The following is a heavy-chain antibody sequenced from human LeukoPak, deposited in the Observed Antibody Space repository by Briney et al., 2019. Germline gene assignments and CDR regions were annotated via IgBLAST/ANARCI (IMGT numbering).Heavy chain of an antibody. J-gene: IGHJ5*02. Sequence: SETLSLTCAVSGYSISSGYYWGWIRQPPGKGLEWIGSIYHSGSTYYNPSLKSRVTISVDTSKNQFSLKLSSVTAADTAVYYCARDDLLDVVVPAAHNWFDPWGQGTLATVSS. CDR2: IYHSGST. CDR1: GYSISSGYY. V-gene: IGHV4-38-2*02. CDR3: ARDDLLDVVVPAAHNWFDP. D-gene: IGHD2-2*01.